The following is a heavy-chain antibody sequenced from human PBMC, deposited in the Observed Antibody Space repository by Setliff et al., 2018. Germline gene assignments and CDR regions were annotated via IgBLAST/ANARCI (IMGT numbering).Heavy chain of an antibody. CDR2: ISPSGSRT. CDR3: AKDLHYWGSDY. CDR1: GITLNTYF. D-gene: IGHD7-27*01. Sequence: GESLKISCAVSGITLNTYFMSWVRQAPGKGLEWVSGISPSGSRTYYGDSVKGRFTISRDNSKNTLYLQMNSLRAEDTAVYYCAKDLHYWGSDYWGQGTLVTVS. V-gene: IGHV3-23*01. J-gene: IGHJ4*02.